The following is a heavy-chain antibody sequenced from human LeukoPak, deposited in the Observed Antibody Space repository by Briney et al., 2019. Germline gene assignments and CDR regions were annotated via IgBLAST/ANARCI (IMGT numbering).Heavy chain of an antibody. V-gene: IGHV3-15*07. CDR2: IKSKTDGGTT. CDR3: TTEKRYSYGWSTYGMDV. Sequence: GGSLRLSCAASGFTFSNAWMNWVRQAPGKGLGWVGRIKSKTDGGTTDYAAPVKGRFTISRDDSKNTLYLQMNSLKTEDTAVYYCTTEKRYSYGWSTYGMDVWGQGTTVTVSS. D-gene: IGHD5-18*01. J-gene: IGHJ6*02. CDR1: GFTFSNAW.